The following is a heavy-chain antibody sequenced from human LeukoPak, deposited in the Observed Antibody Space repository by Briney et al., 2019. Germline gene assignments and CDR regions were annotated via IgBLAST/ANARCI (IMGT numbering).Heavy chain of an antibody. D-gene: IGHD1-26*01. CDR1: GGSISSSSYY. J-gene: IGHJ4*02. V-gene: IGHV4-39*01. Sequence: SQTLSLTCTVSGGSISSSSYYWGWIRQPPGKGLEWIGSIYYSGSTYYNPSFKRRATISVDASKNLFSLKLSSVTAAETAVYYCARLVGATTVVGGGFDYWGQGTLVTVYS. CDR2: IYYSGST. CDR3: ARLVGATTVVGGGFDY.